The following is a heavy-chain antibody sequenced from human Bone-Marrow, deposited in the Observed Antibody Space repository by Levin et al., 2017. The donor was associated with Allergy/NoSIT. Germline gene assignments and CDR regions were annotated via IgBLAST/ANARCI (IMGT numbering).Heavy chain of an antibody. CDR1: GFTLISYG. CDR2: ISDDGSNK. V-gene: IGHV3-30*03. J-gene: IGHJ6*02. Sequence: QTGGSLRLSCAASGFTLISYGMYWVRQAPGKGLEWVAVISDDGSNKDYADSVKGRFTISRDNSKNTLYLQMNSLRAEDTALYYCARKPGALREYYYGLDAWGQGTTVTVSS. CDR3: ARKPGALREYYYGLDA. D-gene: IGHD1-14*01.